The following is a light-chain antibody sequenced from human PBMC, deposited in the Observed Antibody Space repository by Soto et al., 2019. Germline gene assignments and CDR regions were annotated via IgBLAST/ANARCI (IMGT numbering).Light chain of an antibody. CDR2: AAS. Sequence: IQMTQSPSSLSASVGDRVTITCLASQSISSYLNWYQQKPGKAPKLLIYAASSLQSGVPSRFSGSGSGTDFTLTISSLQPEDVATYYCQQSYSTPCTFGQGTKLDIK. V-gene: IGKV1-39*01. CDR3: QQSYSTPCT. CDR1: QSISSY. J-gene: IGKJ1*01.